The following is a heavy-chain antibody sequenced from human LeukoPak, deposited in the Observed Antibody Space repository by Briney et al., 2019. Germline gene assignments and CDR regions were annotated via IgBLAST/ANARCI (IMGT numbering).Heavy chain of an antibody. CDR2: IYHSGST. Sequence: SETLSLTCTVSGYPISSGYYWGWIRQPPGKGLEWVGSIYHSGSTYYTPSLKSRVTISVDTSKHQFSLQLSSVTAADTPVYYCARDGDGYNFNYYYMDVWGKGTTVTVSS. D-gene: IGHD5-24*01. J-gene: IGHJ6*03. CDR3: ARDGDGYNFNYYYMDV. V-gene: IGHV4-38-2*02. CDR1: GYPISSGYY.